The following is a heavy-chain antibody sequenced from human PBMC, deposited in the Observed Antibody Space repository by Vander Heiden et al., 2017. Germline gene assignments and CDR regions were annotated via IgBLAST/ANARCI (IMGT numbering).Heavy chain of an antibody. J-gene: IGHJ5*02. Sequence: EVQLVESGGGLVQPGGSLRLSCAAYGFTFSGYWMHWVRQARGKGLVWVSRINSDGYSISYADSVKGRFTISRDNAKKTLYLQMNSLRAEDTAVYYCASDYYASGSCSSWGQGTLVSVSS. CDR1: GFTFSGYW. CDR3: ASDYYASGSCSS. D-gene: IGHD3-10*01. CDR2: INSDGYSI. V-gene: IGHV3-74*01.